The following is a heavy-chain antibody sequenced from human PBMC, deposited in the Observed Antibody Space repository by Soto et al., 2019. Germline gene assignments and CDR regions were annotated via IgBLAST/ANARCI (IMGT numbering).Heavy chain of an antibody. V-gene: IGHV3-30*03. CDR1: GFTFSSYG. CDR3: ATSITIFGVVWACDY. J-gene: IGHJ4*02. Sequence: GGSLRLSCVASGFTFSSYGMHWVRQAPGKGLEWVAVISYDGSNKYYADSVKCRFTISRDNSKNTLYMQMNSLRAEDTAFYYCATSITIFGVVWACDYWGQGTLVTVSS. CDR2: ISYDGSNK. D-gene: IGHD3-3*01.